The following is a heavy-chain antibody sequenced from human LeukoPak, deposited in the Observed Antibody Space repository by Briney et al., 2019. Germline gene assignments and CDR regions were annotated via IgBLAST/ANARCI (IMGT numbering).Heavy chain of an antibody. V-gene: IGHV3-21*04. Sequence: PGGSLRLSCAASGFTFSSYSMNWVRQAPGKGLEWVSSISSSSSYIYYADSVKGRFTISRDNAKNSLYLQMNSLRAEDTAVYYCARGGYCSSTSCYKDYYYGMEVWGQGTTVTVSS. CDR2: ISSSSSYI. D-gene: IGHD2-2*02. CDR1: GFTFSSYS. CDR3: ARGGYCSSTSCYKDYYYGMEV. J-gene: IGHJ6*02.